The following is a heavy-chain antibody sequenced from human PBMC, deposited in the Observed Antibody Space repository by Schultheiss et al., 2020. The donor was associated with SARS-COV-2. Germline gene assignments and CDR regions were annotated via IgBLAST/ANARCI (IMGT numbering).Heavy chain of an antibody. J-gene: IGHJ6*02. D-gene: IGHD2-15*01. CDR2: IIPIFGTA. V-gene: IGHV1-69*13. CDR1: GGTFSSYA. CDR3: ARGICSGGSCYSESQRYYYGMDV. Sequence: SVKVSCKASGGTFSSYAISWVRQAPGQGPEWMGGIIPIFGTANYAQKFQGRVTITADESTSTAYMELSSLRSEDTAVYYCARGICSGGSCYSESQRYYYGMDVWGQGTTVTVSS.